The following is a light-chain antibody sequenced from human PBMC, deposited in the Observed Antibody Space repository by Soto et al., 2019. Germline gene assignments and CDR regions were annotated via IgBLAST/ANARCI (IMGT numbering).Light chain of an antibody. CDR2: EVS. Sequence: QSALSQPPSASGSPGQSVTISCTGTSSDVGGYNYVSWYQQHPGKATKLMIYEVSKRPSGVPDRFSGSKSGNTASLTVSGLQPEDDSNYYCSSYAGSNNVVFGGGTKLTVL. V-gene: IGLV2-8*01. J-gene: IGLJ2*01. CDR3: SSYAGSNNVV. CDR1: SSDVGGYNY.